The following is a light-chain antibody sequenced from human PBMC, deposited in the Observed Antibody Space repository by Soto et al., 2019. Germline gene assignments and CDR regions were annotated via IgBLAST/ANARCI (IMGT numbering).Light chain of an antibody. Sequence: DIQMTQSPSSLSASVGDRVTITCRASQSINSYLNWYQQEPGKAPKFLIYAASSLQSGVPSRFSGSGSGTDFTLTISSLQPEDFATYYCQQSCSTPITFGQGTRLEIK. J-gene: IGKJ5*01. CDR1: QSINSY. V-gene: IGKV1-39*01. CDR2: AAS. CDR3: QQSCSTPIT.